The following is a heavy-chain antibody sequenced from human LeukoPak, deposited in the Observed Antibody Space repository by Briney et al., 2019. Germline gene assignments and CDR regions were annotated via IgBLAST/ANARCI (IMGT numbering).Heavy chain of an antibody. CDR3: ARARSDIVVVPAALAFDI. D-gene: IGHD2-2*01. Sequence: PSQTLSLTRTVSGGSISSGSYYWSWIRQPAGKGLEWIGRIYTSGSTNYNPSLKSRVTISVDTSKNQFSLKLSSVTAADTAVYYCARARSDIVVVPAALAFDIWGQGTMATVSS. CDR2: IYTSGST. CDR1: GGSISSGSYY. J-gene: IGHJ3*02. V-gene: IGHV4-61*02.